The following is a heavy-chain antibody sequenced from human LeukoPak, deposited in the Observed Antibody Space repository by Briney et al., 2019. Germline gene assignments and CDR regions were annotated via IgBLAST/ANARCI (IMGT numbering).Heavy chain of an antibody. J-gene: IGHJ3*01. Sequence: GGSLRLSCAASGFTFTTYAINWVRQAPGKGLEWVSGISADDKAYYADSVKGRFTISRDNSKNTVSLQMSSLRAEDTALYYCGKDLALAGTGGGFDVWGQGTRVAVSS. D-gene: IGHD6-19*01. V-gene: IGHV3-23*01. CDR3: GKDLALAGTGGGFDV. CDR2: ISADDKA. CDR1: GFTFTTYA.